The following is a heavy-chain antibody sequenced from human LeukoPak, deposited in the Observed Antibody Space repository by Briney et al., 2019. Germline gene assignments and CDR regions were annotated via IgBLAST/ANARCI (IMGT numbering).Heavy chain of an antibody. CDR3: ASHYCSSTSCGFDY. Sequence: GGSLRLSSAASGFTFSTYWVHWVRQAPGTGLVWVSLINSDGSSTNYADSVKGRFTIARDNAKNSLYLQMNSLRDEDTAVYYCASHYCSSTSCGFDYWGQGTLVTVSS. V-gene: IGHV3-74*01. J-gene: IGHJ4*02. D-gene: IGHD2-2*01. CDR1: GFTFSTYW. CDR2: INSDGSST.